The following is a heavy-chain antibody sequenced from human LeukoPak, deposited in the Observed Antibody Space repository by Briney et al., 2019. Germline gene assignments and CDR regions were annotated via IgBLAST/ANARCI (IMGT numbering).Heavy chain of an antibody. CDR2: ISGSGGNT. V-gene: IGHV3-23*01. J-gene: IGHJ3*02. CDR1: GFSFSSYA. Sequence: GSLRLSCAASGFSFSSYAMNWVRQAPGKGLEWVSTISGSGGNTYYADSVKGRFTISRDTSKSTLYLQMNSLRAEDTAVYYCARLPGIATVGAFDIWGQGTMVTVSS. D-gene: IGHD6-13*01. CDR3: ARLPGIATVGAFDI.